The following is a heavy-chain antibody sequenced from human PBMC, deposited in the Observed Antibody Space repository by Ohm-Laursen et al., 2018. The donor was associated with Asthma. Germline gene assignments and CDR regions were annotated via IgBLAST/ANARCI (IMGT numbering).Heavy chain of an antibody. CDR1: GIAFSSFG. CDR3: ARPTVTAYYFYGMDV. V-gene: IGHV3-30*03. J-gene: IGHJ6*02. Sequence: SLRLSCAACGIAFSSFGMHWVRQAPGKGLEWVAFISFDGTNKYYGDSVKGRFTISRDNSKNTLYLQINSLRAEDTAVYYCARPTVTAYYFYGMDVWGQGTTVTVSS. D-gene: IGHD4-17*01. CDR2: ISFDGTNK.